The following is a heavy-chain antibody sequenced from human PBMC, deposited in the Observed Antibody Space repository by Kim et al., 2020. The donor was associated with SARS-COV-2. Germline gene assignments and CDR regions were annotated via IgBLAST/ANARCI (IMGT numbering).Heavy chain of an antibody. CDR1: GGSMRSYY. Sequence: SETLSLTCSVSGGSMRSYYWSWIRQPAGKGLEWIGRIYSTSVNSNYNPSLKSRVTVSVDTSKNQYILRLNSVTAADTAVDFCASDDPRGWLNWFDPLGPG. J-gene: IGHJ5*02. V-gene: IGHV4-4*07. D-gene: IGHD6-19*01. CDR3: ASDDPRGWLNWFDP. CDR2: IYSTSVNS.